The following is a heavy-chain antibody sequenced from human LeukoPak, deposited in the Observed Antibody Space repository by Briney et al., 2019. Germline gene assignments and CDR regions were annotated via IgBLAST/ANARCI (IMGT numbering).Heavy chain of an antibody. Sequence: GGSLRLSCAASGFTFSSYGMSWVRQAPGKGLEWVSAISGSGGSTYYADSVKGRFTISRDNSKNTLYLQMNSLRAEDTAVYYCAKGSRIMITFGGVIVQGFDYWGQGTLVTVSS. D-gene: IGHD3-16*02. CDR3: AKGSRIMITFGGVIVQGFDY. CDR2: ISGSGGST. V-gene: IGHV3-23*01. J-gene: IGHJ4*02. CDR1: GFTFSSYG.